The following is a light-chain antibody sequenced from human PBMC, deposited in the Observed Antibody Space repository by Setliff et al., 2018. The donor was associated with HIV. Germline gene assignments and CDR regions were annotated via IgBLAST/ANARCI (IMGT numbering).Light chain of an antibody. J-gene: IGLJ2*01. CDR3: TSYTSSNTFL. Sequence: QSALAQPASVSGFPAQSITISCSGTSSDVGGYNYVSWYQQHPGKAPKLIICDVTKRPSGLPNRFSGSKSGNTASLTISGLQAEDEAEYYCTSYTSSNTFLFGGGTKVTV. CDR2: DVT. CDR1: SSDVGGYNY. V-gene: IGLV2-14*01.